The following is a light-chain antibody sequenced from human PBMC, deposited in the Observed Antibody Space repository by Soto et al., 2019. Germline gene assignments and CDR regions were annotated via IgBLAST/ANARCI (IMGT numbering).Light chain of an antibody. V-gene: IGKV3-20*01. Sequence: EIVLTQSPGTLSLSPGERATLSCRASQRVSSSYLAWYQQKPVQAPRLLIYGASSRATGIPDRFSGSGSGTDFTLTISRLEPEDVAVYYCQQYGSSPLTFGGGTKVEIK. J-gene: IGKJ4*01. CDR2: GAS. CDR1: QRVSSSY. CDR3: QQYGSSPLT.